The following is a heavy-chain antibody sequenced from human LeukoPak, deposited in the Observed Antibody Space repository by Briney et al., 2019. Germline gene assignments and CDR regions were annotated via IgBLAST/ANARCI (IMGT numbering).Heavy chain of an antibody. Sequence: ASVKVSCKASGGTSSSYAISWVRQAPGQGLEWMGGIIPILGTANYAQKFQGRVTITADESTSTAYMELSSLRSEDTAVYYCARDGHTGYCSSTSCYYFQHWGQGTLVTVSS. CDR3: ARDGHTGYCSSTSCYYFQH. J-gene: IGHJ1*01. D-gene: IGHD2-2*01. CDR1: GGTSSSYA. V-gene: IGHV1-69*13. CDR2: IIPILGTA.